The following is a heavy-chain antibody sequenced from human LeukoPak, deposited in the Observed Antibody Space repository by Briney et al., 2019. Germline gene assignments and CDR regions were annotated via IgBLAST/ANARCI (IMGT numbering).Heavy chain of an antibody. J-gene: IGHJ3*02. V-gene: IGHV3-23*01. CDR2: ISGSGGST. CDR1: GFTFSSYA. CDR3: AKDGYNSGWSTPSDAFDI. D-gene: IGHD6-19*01. Sequence: PGGSLGLSCAASGFTFSSYAMSWVRQAPGKGLEWVSAISGSGGSTYYADSVKGRFTISRDNSKNTLYLQMSSLRAEDTALYYCAKDGYNSGWSTPSDAFDIWGQGTTVTVSS.